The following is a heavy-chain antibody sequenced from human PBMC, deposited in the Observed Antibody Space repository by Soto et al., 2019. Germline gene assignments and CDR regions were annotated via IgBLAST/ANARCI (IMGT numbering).Heavy chain of an antibody. D-gene: IGHD2-2*01. J-gene: IGHJ6*02. CDR2: INPQTGGT. CDR3: ARERYQVISDGMDV. Sequence: QVQLVQSGAEVKTPGASVRVSCKASGYTFTGYYIHWVREAPGQGLEWMGWINPQTGGTSYAKKFQGGVTVSRETSINTAYLELSRLRFDDAAVYFCARERYQVISDGMDVWGQGTTVTVSS. CDR1: GYTFTGYY. V-gene: IGHV1-2*02.